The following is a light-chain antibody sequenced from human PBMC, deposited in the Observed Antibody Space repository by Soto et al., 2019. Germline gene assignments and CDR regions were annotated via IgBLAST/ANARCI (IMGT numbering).Light chain of an antibody. CDR1: SSDVGGYQY. CDR3: SSYTTSRTLLYV. Sequence: QSALTQPASVSGSPGQSVTISCTGTSSDVGGYQYVSWYQQHPGKAPKLMIYEVSNLPSGVSNRFSGSKSGNTASLTISGLQAEDEAEYYCSSYTTSRTLLYVFGTGTKVTVL. CDR2: EVS. J-gene: IGLJ1*01. V-gene: IGLV2-14*01.